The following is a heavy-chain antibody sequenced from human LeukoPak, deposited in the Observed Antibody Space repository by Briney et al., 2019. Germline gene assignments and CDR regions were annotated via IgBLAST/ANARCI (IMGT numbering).Heavy chain of an antibody. CDR2: IYSGGSK. D-gene: IGHD3-10*01. Sequence: PGGSLRLSCAASGFTFSSNYMSWVRQAPGKGLEWVSVIYSGGSKYYSDSSKDRFTITRNNTKNTPYLQINSIRTEDATAFYCARLGGLSELAAFDIWGQGTMVTVSS. J-gene: IGHJ3*02. CDR3: ARLGGLSELAAFDI. CDR1: GFTFSSNY. V-gene: IGHV3-66*01.